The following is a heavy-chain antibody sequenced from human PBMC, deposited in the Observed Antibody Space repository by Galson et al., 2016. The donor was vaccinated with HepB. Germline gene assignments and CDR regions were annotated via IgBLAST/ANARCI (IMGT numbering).Heavy chain of an antibody. CDR2: IYFRGSS. J-gene: IGHJ3*02. V-gene: IGHV4-31*03. D-gene: IGHD3-10*01. CDR3: ARGRLNYFGSGNYYPAAVDI. Sequence: TLSLTCTVSGGSISSGGYYWSWIRQHPGKGPEWTGYIYFRGSSYYNPSLKSRATISVDTSKNQFSLRLSSVTAADTAVYYCARGRLNYFGSGNYYPAAVDIWGQGTMVAVSS. CDR1: GGSISSGGYY.